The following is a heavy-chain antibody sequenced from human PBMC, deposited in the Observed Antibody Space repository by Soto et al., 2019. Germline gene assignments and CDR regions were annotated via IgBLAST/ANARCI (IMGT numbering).Heavy chain of an antibody. CDR3: ARDLTYYDILTGSYYFDY. J-gene: IGHJ4*02. D-gene: IGHD3-9*01. CDR1: GFTFSSYG. V-gene: IGHV3-33*01. Sequence: GGSLRLSCAASGFTFSSYGMHWVRQAPGKGLEWVAVIWYDGSNKYYADSVKGRFTISRDNSKNTLYLQMNSLRAEDTAVYYCARDLTYYDILTGSYYFDYWGQGTLVTVSS. CDR2: IWYDGSNK.